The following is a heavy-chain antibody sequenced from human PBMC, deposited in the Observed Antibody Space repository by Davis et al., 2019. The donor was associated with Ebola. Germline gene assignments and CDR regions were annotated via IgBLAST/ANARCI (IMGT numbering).Heavy chain of an antibody. V-gene: IGHV1-69*13. CDR3: AGVNSWCGSGQFDY. Sequence: AASVKVSCKASGGTFSSYAISWVRQAPGQGLEWMGGIIPIFGTANYAQKFQGRVTITADASTSTAYMELSSLRSEDTAVYYCAGVNSWCGSGQFDYWGQGTLVTVSS. CDR1: GGTFSSYA. J-gene: IGHJ4*02. D-gene: IGHD6-13*01. CDR2: IIPIFGTA.